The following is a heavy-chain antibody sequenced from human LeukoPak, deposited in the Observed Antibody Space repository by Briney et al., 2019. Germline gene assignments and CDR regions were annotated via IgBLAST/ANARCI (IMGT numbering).Heavy chain of an antibody. CDR1: GGSIRSSSYF. D-gene: IGHD3-10*01. V-gene: IGHV4-39*01. J-gene: IGHJ4*02. CDR3: ASRYGSGSYIDY. CDR2: TYYSGKT. Sequence: PSETLSLTCIVSGGSIRSSSYFWDWIRQSPGKGLEWIGTTYYSGKTYYNPSLKSRVSISVDTSKNQFSLKLSSVTAADTAVYYCASRYGSGSYIDYWGQGTLVTVSS.